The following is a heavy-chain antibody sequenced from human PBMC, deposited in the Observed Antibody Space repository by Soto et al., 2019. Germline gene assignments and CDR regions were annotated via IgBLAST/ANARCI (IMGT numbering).Heavy chain of an antibody. CDR3: ARGGDDYGDYYYYYYMDV. CDR2: INHSGST. V-gene: IGHV4-34*01. J-gene: IGHJ6*03. CDR1: GGSFSGYY. D-gene: IGHD4-17*01. Sequence: QVQLQQWGAGLLKPSETLSLTCAVYGGSFSGYYWSWIRQPPGKGLEWIGEINHSGSTNYNPSLKRRFTISADPSKNQFSLKLSAVTAADTAVYYCARGGDDYGDYYYYYYMDVWGKGTTVTVSS.